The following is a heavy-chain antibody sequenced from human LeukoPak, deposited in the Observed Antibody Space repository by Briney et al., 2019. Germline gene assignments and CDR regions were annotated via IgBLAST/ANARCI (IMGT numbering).Heavy chain of an antibody. D-gene: IGHD6-19*01. Sequence: PSETLSLTCAVYGGSLSGYYWSWIRQPPGKGLEWIGEINHSGSTNYNPSLKSRVTISVDTSKNQLSLKLSSMTAADTAAYYCARQWLVSPLFDYWGQGTLVTVSS. CDR3: ARQWLVSPLFDY. CDR2: INHSGST. J-gene: IGHJ4*02. V-gene: IGHV4-34*01. CDR1: GGSLSGYY.